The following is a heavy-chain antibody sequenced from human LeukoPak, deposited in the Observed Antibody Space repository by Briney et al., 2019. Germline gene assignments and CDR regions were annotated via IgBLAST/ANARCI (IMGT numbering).Heavy chain of an antibody. V-gene: IGHV1-8*01. D-gene: IGHD1-26*01. CDR2: MNPNSGNT. CDR3: AAERYSDGCCWFDP. CDR1: GYTFTSYD. Sequence: ASVKVSCKASGYTFTSYDINWVRQATGQGLEWMGWMNPNSGNTGYAQKFQGRVTMTRNTSISTAYMELSGLTSEDTAIYYCAAERYSDGCCWFDPWGQGTLVTVSS. J-gene: IGHJ5*02.